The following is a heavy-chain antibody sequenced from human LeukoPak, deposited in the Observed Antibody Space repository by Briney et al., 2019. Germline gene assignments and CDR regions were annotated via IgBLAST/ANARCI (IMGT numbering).Heavy chain of an antibody. CDR2: ISSSSSYI. V-gene: IGHV3-21*01. CDR3: ARDTGSYGAYYFDY. D-gene: IGHD5-18*01. Sequence: GGSLRLSCAASGFTFSSYSMNWVRQAPGKGLEWVSSISSSSSYIYYADSVKGRFTISRDNAKDSLYLQMNSLRAEDTAVYYCARDTGSYGAYYFDYWGQGTLVTVSS. CDR1: GFTFSSYS. J-gene: IGHJ4*02.